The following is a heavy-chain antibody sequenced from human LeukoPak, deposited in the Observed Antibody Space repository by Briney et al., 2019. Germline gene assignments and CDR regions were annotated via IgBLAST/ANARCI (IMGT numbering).Heavy chain of an antibody. Sequence: QPGGSLRLSCAASGFTFSSYAMHWVRQAPAKGLEYVSAISSNGGSTYYANSVKGRFTISRDNSKNTLYLQMGSLRAEDMAVYYCARDTGGGVWFGETDWYFDLWGRGTLVTVSS. CDR3: ARDTGGGVWFGETDWYFDL. CDR1: GFTFSSYA. D-gene: IGHD3-10*01. J-gene: IGHJ2*01. V-gene: IGHV3-64*01. CDR2: ISSNGGST.